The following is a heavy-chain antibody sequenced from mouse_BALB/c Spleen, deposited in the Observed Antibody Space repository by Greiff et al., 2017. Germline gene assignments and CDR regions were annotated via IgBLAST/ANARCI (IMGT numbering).Heavy chain of an antibody. V-gene: IGHV2-6-5*01. D-gene: IGHD2-4*01. CDR1: GFSLTDYG. Sequence: VKLEESGPGLVAPSQSLSITCTVSGFSLTDYGVSWIRQPPGKGLEWLGVIWGGGSTYYNSALKSRLSISKDNSKSQVFLKMNSLQTDDTAMYYCAKPSTMITTWYFDVWGAGTTVTVSS. J-gene: IGHJ1*01. CDR2: IWGGGST. CDR3: AKPSTMITTWYFDV.